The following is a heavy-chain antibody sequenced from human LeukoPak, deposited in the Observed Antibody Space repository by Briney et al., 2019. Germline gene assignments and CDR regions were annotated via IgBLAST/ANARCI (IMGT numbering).Heavy chain of an antibody. D-gene: IGHD3-10*01. CDR1: GFIFSSYA. Sequence: PGGSLRLSCAASGFIFSSYAMSWVRQAPGKGLEWVSAISGSGGSTYYADSVKGRFTVSRDNSKNTLYLQMNSLRAEDTAVYYCARGYYYLSGSYYSPQFDPWGQGTLVTVSS. CDR2: ISGSGGST. J-gene: IGHJ5*02. V-gene: IGHV3-23*01. CDR3: ARGYYYLSGSYYSPQFDP.